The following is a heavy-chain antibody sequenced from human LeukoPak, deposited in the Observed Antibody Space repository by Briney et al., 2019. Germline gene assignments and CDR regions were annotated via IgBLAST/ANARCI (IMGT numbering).Heavy chain of an antibody. V-gene: IGHV3-30*03. D-gene: IGHD3-10*01. Sequence: PGRSLRLSCAASGFTFSSYGMHWVRQAPGKGLEWVAVISYDGGNKYYADSVKGRFTISRDNSKNTLYLQMNSLRADDTAVYYCATDPGHSGMDYWGLGSLVTVSS. CDR2: ISYDGGNK. CDR1: GFTFSSYG. CDR3: ATDPGHSGMDY. J-gene: IGHJ4*02.